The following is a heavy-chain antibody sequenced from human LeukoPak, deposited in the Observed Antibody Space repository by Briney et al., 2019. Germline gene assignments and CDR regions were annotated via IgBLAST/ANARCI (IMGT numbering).Heavy chain of an antibody. J-gene: IGHJ4*02. V-gene: IGHV3-23*01. D-gene: IGHD2-2*01. Sequence: PGGSLRLSCAASGFTFSNYGMNWVRQAPGKGLEWVSGITGNGGTTYYADSVKGRVTISRDNSKNTLYLQMNSLRAEDTAVYYCAIRRYCSSTSCYDYWGQGTLVTVSS. CDR3: AIRRYCSSTSCYDY. CDR1: GFTFSNYG. CDR2: ITGNGGTT.